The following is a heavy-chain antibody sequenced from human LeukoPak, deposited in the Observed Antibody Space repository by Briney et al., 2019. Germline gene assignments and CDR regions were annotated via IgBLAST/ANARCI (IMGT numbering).Heavy chain of an antibody. V-gene: IGHV4-39*07. CDR3: ARDFFPGSVNWFDP. CDR2: IYYSGST. J-gene: IGHJ5*02. D-gene: IGHD3-10*01. CDR1: GGSISSSSYY. Sequence: PSETLSLTCTVSGGSISSSSYYWGWIRQPPGTGLEWIGSIYYSGSTYYNPSLKSRVTISVDTSKNQFSLKLSSVTAADTAVYYCARDFFPGSVNWFDPWGQGTLVTVSS.